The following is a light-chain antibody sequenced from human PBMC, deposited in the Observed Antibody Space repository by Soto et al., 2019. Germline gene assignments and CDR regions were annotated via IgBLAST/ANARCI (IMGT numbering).Light chain of an antibody. CDR2: DVS. J-gene: IGLJ1*01. CDR1: SSDVGGYNY. Sequence: QSALTQPPSASGSPGQSVAISCTGTSSDVGGYNYVSWYQQHPDKAHKLIIFDVSTRPSGVSTRFSGSKSGNTASLTISGLRAEDEADYYCNSYATSTTRVFGGGTKVTVL. CDR3: NSYATSTTRV. V-gene: IGLV2-14*03.